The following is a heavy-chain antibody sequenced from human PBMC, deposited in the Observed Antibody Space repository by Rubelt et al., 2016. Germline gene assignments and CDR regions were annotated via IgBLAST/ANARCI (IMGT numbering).Heavy chain of an antibody. D-gene: IGHD1-26*01. CDR3: ARSIVGVSTYYYYMDA. V-gene: IGHV1-18*01. CDR1: GGTFSRYS. CDR2: ISAYNGDT. J-gene: IGHJ6*03. Sequence: QVQLVQSGAEVKKPGSSVKVSCKVSGGTFSRYSISWVRQAPGQGLEWMGWISAYNGDTNYAQKFQGRVTMTTDTSTITAYMELRSLRADDTAVYYCARSIVGVSTYYYYMDAWGKGTTVTVSS.